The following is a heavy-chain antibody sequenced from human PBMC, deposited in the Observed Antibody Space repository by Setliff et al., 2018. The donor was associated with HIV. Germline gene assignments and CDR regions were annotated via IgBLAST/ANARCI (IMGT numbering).Heavy chain of an antibody. CDR2: IYHSGST. CDR1: GYSISSGYY. D-gene: IGHD1-26*01. CDR3: AGLSGSYARVWY. V-gene: IGHV4-38-2*01. J-gene: IGHJ4*02. Sequence: PSETLSLTCAVSGYSISSGYYWGWIRQPPGKGLEWIGSIYHSGSTYYNPSLKSRVTISVDTSKNQFSLKLSSVTAADTAVYYCAGLSGSYARVWYWGQGTLVTVSS.